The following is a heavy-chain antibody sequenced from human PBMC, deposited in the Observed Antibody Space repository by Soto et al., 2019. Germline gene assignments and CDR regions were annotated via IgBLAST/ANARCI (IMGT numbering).Heavy chain of an antibody. D-gene: IGHD3-9*01. V-gene: IGHV3-21*01. CDR1: GFTFSSYS. Sequence: EVQLVESGGGLVKPGGSLRLSCAASGFTFSSYSMNWVRQAPGKGLEWVSSISSSRSYIYYADSVKGRFTISRDNANNSLYLQMNSLRAEDTAVYYCAGASRTNAYYDILTGPFDPWGQGTLVTVSS. CDR2: ISSSRSYI. CDR3: AGASRTNAYYDILTGPFDP. J-gene: IGHJ5*02.